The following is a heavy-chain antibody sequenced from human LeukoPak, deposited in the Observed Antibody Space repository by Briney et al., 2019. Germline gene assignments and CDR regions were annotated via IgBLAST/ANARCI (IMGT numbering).Heavy chain of an antibody. CDR2: ISGSGHRT. V-gene: IGHV3-23*01. Sequence: GGPLRLSCAASGFTFSTYAMSWVRQAPGKALKWVSIISGSGHRTYYADSVKGRLTISRDNSKNTLYLQMNSLRPEDTAVYFCAKNGADCRGGSCYSAWLAPWGQGTLDTVSS. CDR3: AKNGADCRGGSCYSAWLAP. D-gene: IGHD2-15*01. CDR1: GFTFSTYA. J-gene: IGHJ5*02.